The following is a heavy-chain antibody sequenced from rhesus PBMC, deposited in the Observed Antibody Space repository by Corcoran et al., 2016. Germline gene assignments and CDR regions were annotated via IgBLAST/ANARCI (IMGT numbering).Heavy chain of an antibody. V-gene: IGHV4-173*01. D-gene: IGHD6-25*01. CDR3: ASNSGSWNLGDAFDF. CDR1: GGSISSNY. J-gene: IGHJ3*01. Sequence: QLQLQESGPGLVKPSETLSLTCAVSGGSISSNYWSWIRQPPGKGLEWIGRISGSGGSTDSNPSLQSRVTISTGTSQNQFSLKLSSVTAADTAVYYCASNSGSWNLGDAFDFWGQGLRVTVSS. CDR2: ISGSGGST.